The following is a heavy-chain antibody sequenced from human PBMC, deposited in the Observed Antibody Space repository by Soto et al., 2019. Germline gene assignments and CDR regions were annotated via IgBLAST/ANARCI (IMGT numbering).Heavy chain of an antibody. J-gene: IGHJ6*02. CDR2: IIPIFGTA. CDR3: AGHSSGVPGYYYGMDV. V-gene: IGHV1-69*13. Sequence: SVKVSCKASGCTFSSYAISWVRQAPGQGLEWMGGIIPIFGTADYAQKFQGRVTITADESTSTAYMELSSLKYEDTAVYYCAGHSSGVPGYYYGMDVWGQGTTVTVS. CDR1: GCTFSSYA. D-gene: IGHD3-22*01.